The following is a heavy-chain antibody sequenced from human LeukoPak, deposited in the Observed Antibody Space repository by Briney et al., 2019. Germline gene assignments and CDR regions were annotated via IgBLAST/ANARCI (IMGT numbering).Heavy chain of an antibody. D-gene: IGHD3-22*01. V-gene: IGHV4-30-2*01. J-gene: IGHJ3*02. CDR1: GGSIGSGGYS. CDR3: ARLYYYDSSGTPGAFDI. Sequence: SETLSLTCAVSGGSIGSGGYSWSWIRQPPGKGLEWIGYIYHSGSTYYNPSLKSRVTISVDRSKNQFSLKLSSVTAADTAVYYCARLYYYDSSGTPGAFDIWGQGTMVTVSS. CDR2: IYHSGST.